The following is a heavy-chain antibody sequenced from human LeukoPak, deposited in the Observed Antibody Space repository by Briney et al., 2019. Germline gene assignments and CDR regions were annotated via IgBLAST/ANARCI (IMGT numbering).Heavy chain of an antibody. D-gene: IGHD3-10*01. CDR2: IAGSSSTI. Sequence: PGGSLRLSCAASGFTVSSNYMSWVRQAPGKGLEWVSYIAGSSSTIYYADSVKDRFAISRDNAKNSLYLPMNSLRAEDTAVYYCATSRGPVDHWGQGTLVTVSS. J-gene: IGHJ4*02. V-gene: IGHV3-48*01. CDR3: ATSRGPVDH. CDR1: GFTVSSNY.